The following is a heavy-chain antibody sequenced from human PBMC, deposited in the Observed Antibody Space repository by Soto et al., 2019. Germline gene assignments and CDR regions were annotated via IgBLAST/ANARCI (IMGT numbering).Heavy chain of an antibody. CDR3: ARRGYSGYDYFQWLGFWFDP. CDR1: GFTFSSYW. V-gene: IGHV3-7*01. J-gene: IGHJ5*02. CDR2: IKQDGSEK. D-gene: IGHD5-12*01. Sequence: GGSLRLSCAASGFTFSSYWMSWVRQAPGKGLEWVANIKQDGSEKYYVDSVKGRFTISRDNAKNSLYLQMNSLRAEDTAVYYCARRGYSGYDYFQWLGFWFDPWGQGTLVTVSS.